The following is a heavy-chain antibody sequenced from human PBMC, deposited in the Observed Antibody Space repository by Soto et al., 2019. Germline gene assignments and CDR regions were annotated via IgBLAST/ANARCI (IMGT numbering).Heavy chain of an antibody. CDR1: GFTFSSYS. J-gene: IGHJ3*02. CDR3: ARDRSSYGYFGAFDI. CDR2: ISSSSSTI. Sequence: PGGSLRLSCAASGFTFSSYSMNWVRQAPGKGLEWVSYISSSSSTIYYADSVKGRFTISRDNAMNSLYLQMNSLRDEDTAVYYCARDRSSYGYFGAFDIWGQGTMVTVSS. V-gene: IGHV3-48*02. D-gene: IGHD5-18*01.